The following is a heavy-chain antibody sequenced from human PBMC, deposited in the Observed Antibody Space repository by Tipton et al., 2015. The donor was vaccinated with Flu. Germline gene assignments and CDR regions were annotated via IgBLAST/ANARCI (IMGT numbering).Heavy chain of an antibody. CDR2: IYYSATT. Sequence: LRLSCTVSGDSISSGGFYWSWIRQHPGKGLEWIGYIYYSATTHYNPSLESRATILVDTSKNQFSLKLNSLTAADTAVYYCTRGCRYCSGGRRDVMDVWDQGP. V-gene: IGHV4-31*02. CDR1: GDSISSGGFY. J-gene: IGHJ6*02. D-gene: IGHD2-15*01. CDR3: TRGCRYCSGGRRDVMDV.